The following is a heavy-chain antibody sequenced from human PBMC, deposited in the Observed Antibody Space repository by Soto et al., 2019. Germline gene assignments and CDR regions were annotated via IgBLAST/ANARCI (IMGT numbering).Heavy chain of an antibody. CDR3: ARHFDGGGYFDY. Sequence: SETLSLTCTVSGGSISSSSYYWGWIRQPPGKGLEWIGSIYYSGSTYYNPSLKSRVTISVDTSKNQFSLKLSSVTAADTAVYYCARHFDGGGYFDYWGQGTLVTVSS. D-gene: IGHD3-9*01. J-gene: IGHJ4*02. CDR2: IYYSGST. CDR1: GGSISSSSYY. V-gene: IGHV4-39*01.